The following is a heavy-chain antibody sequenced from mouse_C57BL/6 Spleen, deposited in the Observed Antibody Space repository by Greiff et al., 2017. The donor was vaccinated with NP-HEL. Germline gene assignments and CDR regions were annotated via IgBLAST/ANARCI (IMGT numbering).Heavy chain of an antibody. CDR2: IHPNSGST. CDR1: GYTFTSYW. J-gene: IGHJ4*01. Sequence: VQLQQPGAELVKPGASVKLSCKASGYTFTSYWMHWVKQRPGQGLEWIGMIHPNSGSTNYNEKFKSKATLTVDKSSSTTYMQLSSLTSEDSAVYYCAKHDGYYAMDYWGQGTSVTVSS. V-gene: IGHV1-64*01. CDR3: AKHDGYYAMDY. D-gene: IGHD2-3*01.